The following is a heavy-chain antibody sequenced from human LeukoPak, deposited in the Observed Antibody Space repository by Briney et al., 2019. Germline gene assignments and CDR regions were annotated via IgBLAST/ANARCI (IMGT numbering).Heavy chain of an antibody. J-gene: IGHJ4*02. CDR1: GGSISSYY. CDR2: IYYIGST. Sequence: PSETLSLTCTVSGGSISSYYWSWVRQPPGKGLEWIGCIYYIGSTNYNPSLRSRVTISLDTSKNQFSLKLSSVTAADTAVYYCARHGGAYSFDYWGQGTLVTVSS. D-gene: IGHD4-11*01. CDR3: ARHGGAYSFDY. V-gene: IGHV4-59*08.